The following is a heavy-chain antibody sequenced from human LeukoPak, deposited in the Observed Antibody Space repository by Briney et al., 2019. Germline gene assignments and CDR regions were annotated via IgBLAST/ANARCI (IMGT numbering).Heavy chain of an antibody. CDR3: ANGAGSGGTLGY. CDR1: GFTVSSNY. CDR2: ISPSGGIT. Sequence: GGSLRLSCAASGFTVSSNYMNWVRQAPGKGLEWVSGISPSGGITHYTDSVKGRFTISRDNSKNTVSLQMNSLRGEDTAVYYCANGAGSGGTLGYWGQGTLVTVPS. D-gene: IGHD3-10*01. J-gene: IGHJ4*02. V-gene: IGHV3-23*01.